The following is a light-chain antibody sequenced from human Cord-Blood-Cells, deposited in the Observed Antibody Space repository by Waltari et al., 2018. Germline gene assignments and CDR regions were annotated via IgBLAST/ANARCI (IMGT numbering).Light chain of an antibody. V-gene: IGLV1-40*01. Sequence: QSVLTQPPSVSGAPGQRVTISCTGSSSNIGAGYDVHWYKQLPGTAPKLLICVNGNRPSGVPDRFSGSKSGTSASLAITGLQAEDEADYYCQSYDSSLSGYVVFGGGTKLTVL. CDR2: VNG. CDR1: SSNIGAGYD. J-gene: IGLJ2*01. CDR3: QSYDSSLSGYVV.